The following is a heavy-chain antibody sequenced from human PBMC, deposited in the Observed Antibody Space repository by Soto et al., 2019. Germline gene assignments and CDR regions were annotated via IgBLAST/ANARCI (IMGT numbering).Heavy chain of an antibody. CDR3: ARGASAGRFFDC. V-gene: IGHV6-1*01. J-gene: IGHJ4*02. D-gene: IGHD6-13*01. Sequence: QVPLQQSGPGLVKPSQTLSLTCAISGDSVSSNSAAWNWVRHSPSRGLEWLGRTYYRSKWYDDYAVPVKGRITINPDTSKNQLSLQLNSVTPEDTAVYYCARGASAGRFFDCWGQGTLVTVSS. CDR2: TYYRSKWYD. CDR1: GDSVSSNSAA.